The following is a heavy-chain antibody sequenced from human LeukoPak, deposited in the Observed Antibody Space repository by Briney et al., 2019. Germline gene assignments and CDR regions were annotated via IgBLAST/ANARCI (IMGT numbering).Heavy chain of an antibody. CDR1: GFTVSSNY. J-gene: IGHJ4*02. V-gene: IGHV3-53*01. D-gene: IGHD1-26*01. CDR2: IYSGGST. Sequence: PGGSLRLSCVASGFTVSSNYMSWVRQAPGKGLEWVSVIYSGGSTYYADSVKGRSTISRDNSKNTVYLQMNSLRAEDTAIYYCARDSDYYAFTYWGQGTLVTVSS. CDR3: ARDSDYYAFTY.